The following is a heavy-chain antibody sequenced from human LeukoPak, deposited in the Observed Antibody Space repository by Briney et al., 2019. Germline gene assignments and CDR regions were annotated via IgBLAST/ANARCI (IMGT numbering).Heavy chain of an antibody. CDR1: GFTFSGSV. J-gene: IGHJ4*02. D-gene: IGHD2-21*02. V-gene: IGHV3-73*01. CDR2: IRSKTNNDAT. Sequence: GGSLTLSCAASGFTFSGSVMHWVRQPSGKGLEWVGRIRSKTNNDATAYAASVKGRFTIYRDDSKNVAYLQMSSLKIEDTAVYFCTRRAYCGDDCYSGLDYWGQGTLVTVSS. CDR3: TRRAYCGDDCYSGLDY.